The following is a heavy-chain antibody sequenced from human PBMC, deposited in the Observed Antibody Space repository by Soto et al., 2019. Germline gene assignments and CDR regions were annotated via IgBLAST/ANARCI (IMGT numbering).Heavy chain of an antibody. J-gene: IGHJ4*02. CDR2: IYYSGST. CDR3: ARGIQLWLLLDY. CDR1: GGSISSGDYY. Sequence: QVQLQESGPGLVKPSQTLSLTCTVSGGSISSGDYYWSWIRQPPGKGLEWIGYIYYSGSTYYNPSLKSRVTISVDTSKKQFSLKLSSVTVADTAVYYSARGIQLWLLLDYWGQGTLVTVSS. V-gene: IGHV4-30-4*01. D-gene: IGHD5-18*01.